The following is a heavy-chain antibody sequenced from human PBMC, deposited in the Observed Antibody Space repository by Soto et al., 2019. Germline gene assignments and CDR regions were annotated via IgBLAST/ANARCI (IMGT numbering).Heavy chain of an antibody. CDR2: IWYDGSNK. D-gene: IGHD6-19*01. Sequence: QVQLVESGGGVVQPGRSLRLSCAASGFTFSSYGMHWVRQAPGKGLGWVAVIWYDGSNKYYADSVKGRFTISRDNSKNTLYLQMNSLRAEDTAVYYCARVAVAGSDYGMDVWGQGTTVTVSS. CDR1: GFTFSSYG. CDR3: ARVAVAGSDYGMDV. V-gene: IGHV3-33*01. J-gene: IGHJ6*02.